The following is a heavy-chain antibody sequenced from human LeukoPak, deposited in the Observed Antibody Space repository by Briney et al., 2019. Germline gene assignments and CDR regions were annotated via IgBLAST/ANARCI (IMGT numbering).Heavy chain of an antibody. D-gene: IGHD3-10*01. CDR3: ARRLWFGEFGY. V-gene: IGHV3-53*01. Sequence: GGSLRLSCAASAFTVSSNYMSWVRQAPGKGLEWVSVIYSGGSTYYADSVKGRFTISRDNSKNTLYLQMNSLRAEDTAVYYCARRLWFGEFGYWGQGTLVTVSS. CDR1: AFTVSSNY. CDR2: IYSGGST. J-gene: IGHJ4*02.